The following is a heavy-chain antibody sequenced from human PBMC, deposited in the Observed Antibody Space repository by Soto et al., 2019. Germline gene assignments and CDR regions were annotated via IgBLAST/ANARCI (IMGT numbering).Heavy chain of an antibody. CDR2: IYYSGST. D-gene: IGHD3-3*01. CDR1: GGSISSGSYY. CDR3: ARANMGYYDFWSGKLFDY. V-gene: IGHV4-61*01. J-gene: IGHJ4*02. Sequence: PSETLSLSCTVSGGSISSGSYYWSWIRQTPGKGLEWIGYIYYSGSTNYNPSLKSRVTISVDTSKNQFSLKLSSVTAADTAVYYCARANMGYYDFWSGKLFDYWGQGTLVTVSS.